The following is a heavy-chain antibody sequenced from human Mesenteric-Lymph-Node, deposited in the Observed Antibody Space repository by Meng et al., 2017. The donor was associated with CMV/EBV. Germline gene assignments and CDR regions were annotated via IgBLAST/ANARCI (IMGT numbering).Heavy chain of an antibody. V-gene: IGHV3-13*03. D-gene: IGHD3-3*01. J-gene: IGHJ6*02. CDR1: GFTFSSYD. Sequence: GGSLRLSCAACGFTFSSYDMHWVRQATGKGLEWVSAIGTAGDTYYPGSVKGQFTISRENAKNSLYLQMNSLRAEDTAVYYCARFITIFGVANYGMDVWGQGTTVTVS. CDR2: IGTAGDT. CDR3: ARFITIFGVANYGMDV.